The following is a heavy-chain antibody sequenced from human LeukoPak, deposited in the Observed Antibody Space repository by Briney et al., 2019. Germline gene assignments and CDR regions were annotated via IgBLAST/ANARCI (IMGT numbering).Heavy chain of an antibody. D-gene: IGHD3-10*01. V-gene: IGHV3-11*01. CDR3: ASTRTYYYGSGSYFDY. J-gene: IGHJ4*02. Sequence: GGSLRLSCAASGFTFSDYYMSWIRRAPGKGLEWVSYISSSGSTIYYADSVKGRFTISRDNAKNSLYLQMNSLRAEDTAVYYCASTRTYYYGSGSYFDYWGQGTLVTVSS. CDR2: ISSSGSTI. CDR1: GFTFSDYY.